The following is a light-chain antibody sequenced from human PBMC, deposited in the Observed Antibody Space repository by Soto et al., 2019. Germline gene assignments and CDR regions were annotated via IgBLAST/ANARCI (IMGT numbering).Light chain of an antibody. V-gene: IGKV3-20*01. J-gene: IGKJ1*01. CDR3: QQYGGSPPT. CDR1: QSVSSSY. CDR2: AAS. Sequence: EIGLTQSPGTLSFSPGERATLACRASQSVSSSYLAWYQQKPGQAPRLLICAASSRATGIPDRFSGSGSGTDFTLTISRLEPEGLAVYYCQQYGGSPPTFGQGTKVDIK.